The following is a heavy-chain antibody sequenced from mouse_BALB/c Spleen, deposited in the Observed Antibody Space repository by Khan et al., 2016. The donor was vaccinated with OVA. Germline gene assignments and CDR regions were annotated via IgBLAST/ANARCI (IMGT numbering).Heavy chain of an antibody. J-gene: IGHJ3*01. V-gene: IGHV1-53*01. D-gene: IGHD2-1*01. CDR2: IFPSDGGT. CDR3: ARSGYGNPFAY. Sequence: QVQLQQPGAELVKPGASVQLSCKTSGYTFTSYYIYWVKQRPGQGFEWIGGIFPSDGGTYFNEKFKNKAALTANKSSSTAYMHLSSLTSEDSAVYYCARSGYGNPFAYWGQGTLVTVSA. CDR1: GYTFTSYY.